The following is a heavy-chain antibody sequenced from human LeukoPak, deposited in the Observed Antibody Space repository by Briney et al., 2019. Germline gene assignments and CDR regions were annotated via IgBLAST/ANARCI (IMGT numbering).Heavy chain of an antibody. J-gene: IGHJ4*02. CDR2: IIPIFGTA. CDR3: ARASAPPYCGGDCYSEDDY. D-gene: IGHD2-21*02. V-gene: IGHV1-69*06. CDR1: GGTFTSYA. Sequence: SVKVCCTASGGTFTSYAISWMRQAPGPGLEWVGGIIPIFGTANYAQTFQGRVTIPAAKSTSTAYMDLSSLRSEDTAVYYCARASAPPYCGGDCYSEDDYWGQGTLVTVSS.